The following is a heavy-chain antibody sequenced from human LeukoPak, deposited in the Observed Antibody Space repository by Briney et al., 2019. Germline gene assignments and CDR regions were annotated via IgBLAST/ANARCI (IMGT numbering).Heavy chain of an antibody. CDR2: ISSSSSTI. CDR1: GFTFSSYS. V-gene: IGHV3-48*02. D-gene: IGHD6-13*01. J-gene: IGHJ4*02. CDR3: ARDLSYSSSWENDY. Sequence: GGSLRLSRAASGFTFSSYSMNWVRQAPGKGLEWVSYISSSSSTIYYADSVKGRFTISRDNAKNSLYLQMNSLRDEDTAVYYCARDLSYSSSWENDYWGQGTLVTVSS.